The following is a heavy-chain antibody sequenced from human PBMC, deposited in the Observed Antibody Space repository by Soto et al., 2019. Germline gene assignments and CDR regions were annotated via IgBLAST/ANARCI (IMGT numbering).Heavy chain of an antibody. CDR3: ARAEAVAGNFDY. Sequence: ASVKVSCKASGGTFSSYAISWVRQAPGQGLEWVGGIIPIFGTANYAQKFQGRVTITADKSTSTAYMELSSLRSEDTAVYYCARAEAVAGNFDYWGQGTLVTVSS. V-gene: IGHV1-69*06. J-gene: IGHJ4*02. D-gene: IGHD6-19*01. CDR1: GGTFSSYA. CDR2: IIPIFGTA.